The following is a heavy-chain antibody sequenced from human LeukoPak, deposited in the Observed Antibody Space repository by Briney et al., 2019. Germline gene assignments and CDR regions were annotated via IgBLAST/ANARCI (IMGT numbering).Heavy chain of an antibody. J-gene: IGHJ1*01. Sequence: SETLSLTCTVSGGTIRNYYWSWIRQPPGEGLEWIGCTYSSGATYNPSLRSRVSISVDTSKNQFSLKLSSVTAADTAVYYCTRDTLSSTWYSPYFHHWGQGTMVTVS. D-gene: IGHD6-13*01. V-gene: IGHV4-59*12. CDR1: GGTIRNYY. CDR2: TYSSGA. CDR3: TRDTLSSTWYSPYFHH.